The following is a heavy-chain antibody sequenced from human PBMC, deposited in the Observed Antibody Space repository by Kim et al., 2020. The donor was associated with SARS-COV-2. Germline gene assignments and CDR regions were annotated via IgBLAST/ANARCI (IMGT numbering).Heavy chain of an antibody. J-gene: IGHJ5*02. D-gene: IGHD6-13*01. CDR2: IYYSGTT. CDR3: ARGRSSYL. CDR1: GASITTYL. Sequence: SETLSLTCTVSGASITTYLWSWIRQPPGKGLEWIGYIYYSGTTKYNPSLQSRVTISVDMSKNQFSLKLSSVTAADTAVYYCARGRSSYLWGQGTLVSVSS. V-gene: IGHV4-59*13.